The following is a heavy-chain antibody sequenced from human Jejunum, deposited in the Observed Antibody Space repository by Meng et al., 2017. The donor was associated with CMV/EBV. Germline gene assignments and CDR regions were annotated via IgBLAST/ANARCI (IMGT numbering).Heavy chain of an antibody. D-gene: IGHD1-7*01. CDR3: ANQMPWNYYHGMDL. CDR2: ISATSTYI. Sequence: SEFSFSSNNMNWVRQAPGKGLEWVASISATSTYIYYADPVKGRFTISRDNAKNSLYLQMNSLRVEDTAVYYCANQMPWNYYHGMDLWGQGTTVTVSS. V-gene: IGHV3-21*01. CDR1: EFSFSSNN. J-gene: IGHJ6*02.